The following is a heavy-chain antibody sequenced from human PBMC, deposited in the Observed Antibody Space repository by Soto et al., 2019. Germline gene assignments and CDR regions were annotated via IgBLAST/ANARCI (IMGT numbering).Heavy chain of an antibody. D-gene: IGHD7-27*01. CDR3: ARPAWGRPYDYYGMDV. CDR2: IYPRDSDT. Sequence: GESLKISCKGSGFSFTSYWIGWVRQMPGKGLECMGIIYPRDSDTRYNPSFQGQVTISVDESISTAYLQWSSLETSDTAIYYCARPAWGRPYDYYGMDVWGQGTTVTVSS. V-gene: IGHV5-51*01. J-gene: IGHJ6*02. CDR1: GFSFTSYW.